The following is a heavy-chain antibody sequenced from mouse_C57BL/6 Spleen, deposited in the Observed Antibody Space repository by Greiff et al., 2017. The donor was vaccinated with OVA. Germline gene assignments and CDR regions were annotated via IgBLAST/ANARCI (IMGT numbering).Heavy chain of an antibody. Sequence: QVQLQQPGAELVKPGASVKLSCKASGYTFTSYWMHWVKQRPGQGLAWIGYINPSSGYTTYNQKFKDKATLTVDNSSSTAYMQLSSLPSEDYAVYYCARFYGNCTYAMDYWGQGTSVTVSS. D-gene: IGHD2-1*01. V-gene: IGHV1-7*01. J-gene: IGHJ4*01. CDR3: ARFYGNCTYAMDY. CDR1: GYTFTSYW. CDR2: INPSSGYT.